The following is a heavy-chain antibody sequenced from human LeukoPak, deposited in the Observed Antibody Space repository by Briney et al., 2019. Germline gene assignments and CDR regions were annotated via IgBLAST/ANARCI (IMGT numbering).Heavy chain of an antibody. D-gene: IGHD3-10*01. Sequence: GGSLRLSCAASGFTFSSYSMNWVRQAPGKGLEWVSSISSSSSYIYYADSVKGRFTISRDNAKNSLYLQMNSLRAEDTAVYYCAGGVWFGELLANFDYWGQGTLVTVSS. CDR2: ISSSSSYI. CDR3: AGGVWFGELLANFDY. V-gene: IGHV3-21*01. J-gene: IGHJ4*02. CDR1: GFTFSSYS.